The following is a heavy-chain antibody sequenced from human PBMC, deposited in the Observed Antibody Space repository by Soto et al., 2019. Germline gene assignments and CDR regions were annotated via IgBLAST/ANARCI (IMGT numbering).Heavy chain of an antibody. J-gene: IGHJ4*02. V-gene: IGHV3-30-3*01. CDR3: ARALLLWFGGSNTPGVVY. CDR1: GFTFSSYA. CDR2: ISYDGSNK. D-gene: IGHD3-10*01. Sequence: QVQLVESGGGVVQPGRSLRLSCAASGFTFSSYAMHWVRQAPGKGLEWVAVISYDGSNKYYADSVKGRFTISRDNSKNTLYQQMNSLRAEDTAVYYCARALLLWFGGSNTPGVVYWGQGTLVTVSS.